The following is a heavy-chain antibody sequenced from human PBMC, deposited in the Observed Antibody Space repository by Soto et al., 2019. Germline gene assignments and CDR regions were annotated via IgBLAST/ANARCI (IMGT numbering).Heavy chain of an antibody. D-gene: IGHD1-26*01. CDR1: GFMFSVYG. J-gene: IGHJ4*02. V-gene: IGHV3-30*18. CDR3: AKTIDTPSGVSRRGRGAVLDY. CDR2: ISSDGRSE. Sequence: QVQLVESGGGVVQPGRSLRLSCAASGFMFSVYGMHWVRQAPGKGPEWVAVISSDGRSEFYADPVKGRFTISRDNPKSTVFLQMNSLRPEDTAIYYCAKTIDTPSGVSRRGRGAVLDYWGQGTLVTVSS.